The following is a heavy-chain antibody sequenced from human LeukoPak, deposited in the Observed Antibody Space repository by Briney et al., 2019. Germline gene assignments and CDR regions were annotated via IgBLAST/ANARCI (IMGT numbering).Heavy chain of an antibody. CDR2: INHSGST. J-gene: IGHJ3*02. D-gene: IGHD3-22*01. CDR1: GGSFSGYY. Sequence: PSETLSLTCAVYGGSFSGYYWSWIRQPPGKGLEWIGEINHSGSTNYNPSLKSRVTISVDTSKNQFSLKLSSVTAADTAVYYCARIKKSRVTMIVVVPRSAFDIWGQGTMVTVSS. CDR3: ARIKKSRVTMIVVVPRSAFDI. V-gene: IGHV4-34*01.